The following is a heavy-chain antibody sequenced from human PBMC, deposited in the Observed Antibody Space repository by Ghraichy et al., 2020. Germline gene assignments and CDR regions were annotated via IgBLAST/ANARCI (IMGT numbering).Heavy chain of an antibody. D-gene: IGHD1-26*01. V-gene: IGHV4-39*01. CDR2: IYYSGSA. J-gene: IGHJ4*02. CDR3: ARHLGGSYQLFDY. CDR1: GGSISSSNHY. Sequence: SETLSLTCTVSGGSISSSNHYWGWIRQPPGKGLEWLGCIYYSGSAYYNPSLKSRVTISVDTSKSQFSLKLSSVTAADTAVYYCARHLGGSYQLFDYWGQGTLVTVSS.